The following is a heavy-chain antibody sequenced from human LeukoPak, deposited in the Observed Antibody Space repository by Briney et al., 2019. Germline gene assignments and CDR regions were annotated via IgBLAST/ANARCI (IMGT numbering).Heavy chain of an antibody. Sequence: ASVKVSCKASGYTFTSYDINWVRQATGQGLEWMGWMNPNSGNTGYAQKFQGRVTMTRNTSISTAYMELSSLGSEDTAVYYCARSPSTYYSDYVDYYYYMDVWGKGTTVTVSS. CDR3: ARSPSTYYSDYVDYYYYMDV. CDR1: GYTFTSYD. CDR2: MNPNSGNT. V-gene: IGHV1-8*01. J-gene: IGHJ6*03. D-gene: IGHD4-11*01.